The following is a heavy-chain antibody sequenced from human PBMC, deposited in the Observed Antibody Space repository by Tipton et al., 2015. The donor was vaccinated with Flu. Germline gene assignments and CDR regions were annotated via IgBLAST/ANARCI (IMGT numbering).Heavy chain of an antibody. CDR2: IIPILGIA. J-gene: IGHJ4*02. D-gene: IGHD5-24*01. Sequence: QVQLVQSGAEVKKPGSSVKVSCKASGGTFSSYAISWVRQAPGQGLEWMGRIIPILGIANYAQKFQGRVTITADKSTSTAYMEVGGGNSGNRAVYSGASRRDGYNLLFDYWGQGTLVTVSS. CDR3: ASRRDGYNLLFDY. CDR1: GGTFSSYA. V-gene: IGHV1-69*04.